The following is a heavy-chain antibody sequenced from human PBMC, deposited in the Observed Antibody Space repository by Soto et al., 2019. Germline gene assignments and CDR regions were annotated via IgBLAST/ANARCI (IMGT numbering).Heavy chain of an antibody. CDR1: GYSFTSYW. CDR2: IDPSDSYT. Sequence: LGESLKISCKGSGYSFTSYWISWVRQMPGKGLEWMGRIDPSDSYTNYSPSFQGHVTISADKSISTAYLQWSSLKASDTAMYYCARSDGRYYYGSGSYYTEFDPWGQGTLVTVSS. D-gene: IGHD3-10*01. CDR3: ARSDGRYYYGSGSYYTEFDP. V-gene: IGHV5-10-1*01. J-gene: IGHJ5*02.